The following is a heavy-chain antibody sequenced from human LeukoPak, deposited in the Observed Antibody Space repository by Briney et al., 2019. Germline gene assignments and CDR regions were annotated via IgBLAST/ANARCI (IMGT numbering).Heavy chain of an antibody. CDR3: ARDRGNYYGDY. J-gene: IGHJ4*02. Sequence: GGSLRLSCAASGFSLTTYGMHWVRQAPGKGLEWAAIIWSDGNNNYYADSVKGRFTIFRDNSKKTVYLQMNSLRAEDTAVYYCARDRGNYYGDYWGQGTLVTVSS. D-gene: IGHD1-1*01. CDR2: IWSDGNNN. CDR1: GFSLTTYG. V-gene: IGHV3-33*01.